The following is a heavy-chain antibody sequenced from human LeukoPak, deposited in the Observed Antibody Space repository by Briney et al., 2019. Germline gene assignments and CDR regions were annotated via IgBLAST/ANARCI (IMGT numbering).Heavy chain of an antibody. D-gene: IGHD2-8*01. Sequence: SETLSLTCTVSGGSISSSSYYWGWIRQPPGKGLGWIGSIYYSGSTYYNPSLKSRVTISVDTSKNQFSLKLSSVTAADTAVYYCARWGLMIPFDPWGQGTLVTVSS. CDR2: IYYSGST. CDR3: ARWGLMIPFDP. J-gene: IGHJ5*02. V-gene: IGHV4-39*07. CDR1: GGSISSSSYY.